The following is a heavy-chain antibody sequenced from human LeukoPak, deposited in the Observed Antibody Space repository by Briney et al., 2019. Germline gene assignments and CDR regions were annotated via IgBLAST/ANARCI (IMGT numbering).Heavy chain of an antibody. Sequence: SETLSLTCAVSGGSFSGYYWSWIRQPPGKGLEWIGEINHSGSTNYNPSLKSRVTISVDTSKNQFSLKLSSVTAADTAVYYCARFRRIAAAGTEYYFDYWGQGTLVTVSS. J-gene: IGHJ4*02. V-gene: IGHV4-34*01. CDR1: GGSFSGYY. D-gene: IGHD6-13*01. CDR2: INHSGST. CDR3: ARFRRIAAAGTEYYFDY.